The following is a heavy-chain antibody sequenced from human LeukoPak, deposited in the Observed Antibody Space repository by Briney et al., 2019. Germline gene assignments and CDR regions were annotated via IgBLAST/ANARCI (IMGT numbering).Heavy chain of an antibody. CDR3: ARNVEYSSSSYYMDV. V-gene: IGHV1-8*03. Sequence: GASVKLSCKASGYTFTSYDINWVRQATGQGLEWMGWMNPNSGNTGYAQKFQGRVTITRNTSISTAYMELSSLRSEDTAVYYCARNVEYSSSSYYMDVWGKGTTVTVSS. CDR1: GYTFTSYD. D-gene: IGHD6-6*01. CDR2: MNPNSGNT. J-gene: IGHJ6*03.